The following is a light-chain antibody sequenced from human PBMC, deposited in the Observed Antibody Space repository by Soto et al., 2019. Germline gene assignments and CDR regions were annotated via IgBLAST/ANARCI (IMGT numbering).Light chain of an antibody. V-gene: IGLV2-14*01. J-gene: IGLJ2*01. CDR2: GVS. Sequence: QSALTQPASVSGSPGQSITISCTGTSSDVGGYNYVSWYQQHPGKAPKLLIYGVSNRPSGVSNRFSGSKSGNTASLSISGLLSEEEADDFLRSYTGSSTLGVCVVGTKLTAL. CDR1: SSDVGGYNY. CDR3: RSYTGSSTLGV.